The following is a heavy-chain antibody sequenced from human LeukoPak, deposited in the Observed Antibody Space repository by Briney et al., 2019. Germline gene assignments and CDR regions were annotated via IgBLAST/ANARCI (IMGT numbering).Heavy chain of an antibody. CDR2: ISGGGSTI. V-gene: IGHV3-48*03. J-gene: IGHJ3*02. D-gene: IGHD3-22*01. Sequence: PGGSLRLSCAAPGFTFRSDERNGVRKAQGKGLEGFSSISGGGSTIYYADSGKGRFTISRDNAKNSLYLQMNSLRAEDTAVYYCAKDYYDSSGYAARDAFDIWGQGTMVTVSS. CDR1: GFTFRSDE. CDR3: AKDYYDSSGYAARDAFDI.